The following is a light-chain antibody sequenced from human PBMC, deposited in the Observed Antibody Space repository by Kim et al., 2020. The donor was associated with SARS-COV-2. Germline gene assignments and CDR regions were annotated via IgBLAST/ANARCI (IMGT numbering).Light chain of an antibody. CDR3: NSRDSSGNHLKV. V-gene: IGLV3-19*01. Sequence: LGQTVRIKCQGDSLRSYYASWYQQKPGQAPVLVIYGKNNRPSGIPDRVSGSSSGNTAYLTITGAQAEDEADYYCNSRDSSGNHLKVFGTGTKVTVL. CDR1: SLRSYY. J-gene: IGLJ1*01. CDR2: GKN.